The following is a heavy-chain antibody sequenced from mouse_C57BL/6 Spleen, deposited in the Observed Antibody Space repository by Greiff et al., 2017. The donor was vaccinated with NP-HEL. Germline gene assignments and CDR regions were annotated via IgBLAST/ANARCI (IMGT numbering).Heavy chain of an antibody. V-gene: IGHV5-17*01. J-gene: IGHJ4*01. D-gene: IGHD1-1*01. Sequence: EVKLMESGGGLVKPGGSLKLSCAASGFTFSDYGMHWVRQAPEKGLEWVAYISSGSSTIYYADTVKGRFTISRDNAKNTLFLQMTSLRSEDTAMYYCARRGVITTVVATRNAMDYWGQGTSVTVSS. CDR3: ARRGVITTVVATRNAMDY. CDR2: ISSGSSTI. CDR1: GFTFSDYG.